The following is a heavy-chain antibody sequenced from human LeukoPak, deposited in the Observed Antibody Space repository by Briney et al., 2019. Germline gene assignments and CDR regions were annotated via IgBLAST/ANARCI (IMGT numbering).Heavy chain of an antibody. V-gene: IGHV1-18*01. CDR2: ISAYNGNT. D-gene: IGHD5-24*01. J-gene: IGHJ3*02. Sequence: ASVKVSCKASGYTFTSYGISWVRQAPGQGLEWMGWISAYNGNTNYAQKLQGRVTMTTDTSTSTAYMELRSLRSDATAVYYCARDPPQRWLQLGGAFDIWGQGTMVTVSS. CDR1: GYTFTSYG. CDR3: ARDPPQRWLQLGGAFDI.